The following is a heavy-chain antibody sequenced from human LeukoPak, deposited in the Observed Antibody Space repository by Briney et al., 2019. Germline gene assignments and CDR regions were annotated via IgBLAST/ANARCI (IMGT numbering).Heavy chain of an antibody. CDR1: GFTFSSYG. CDR3: ARGIANWAPFDAFDI. V-gene: IGHV3-33*01. D-gene: IGHD7-27*01. CDR2: IWYDGSNK. J-gene: IGHJ3*02. Sequence: GGSLRLSCAASGFTFSSYGMHWVRQAPGKGLECVAVIWYDGSNKYYADSVKGRFTISRDNSKNTLYLQMNSLRAEDTAVYYCARGIANWAPFDAFDIWGQGTMVTVSS.